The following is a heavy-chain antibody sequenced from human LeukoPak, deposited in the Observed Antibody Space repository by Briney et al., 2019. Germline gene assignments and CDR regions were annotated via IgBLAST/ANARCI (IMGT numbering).Heavy chain of an antibody. CDR2: INAGNGNT. J-gene: IGHJ6*02. CDR1: GYTFTSYA. D-gene: IGHD6-19*01. CDR3: ARDLPYSSGWYGAMGMDV. Sequence: GASVKVSCKASGYTFTSYAMHWVRQAPGQRLEWMGWINAGNGNTKYSQKFQGRVTITRDTSASTAYMELSSLRSEDTAVYYCARDLPYSSGWYGAMGMDVWGQGTTVTVSS. V-gene: IGHV1-3*01.